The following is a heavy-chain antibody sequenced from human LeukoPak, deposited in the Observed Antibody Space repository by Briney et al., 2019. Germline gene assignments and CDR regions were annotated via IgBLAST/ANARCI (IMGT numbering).Heavy chain of an antibody. V-gene: IGHV3-23*01. CDR3: AKVGIAVAGTGYFDY. CDR2: ISGSGGGT. J-gene: IGHJ4*02. D-gene: IGHD6-19*01. CDR1: GFTFSSYA. Sequence: GGSLRLSCAASGFTFSSYAMSWVRQAPGKGLEWVSAISGSGGGTYYADSVKGRFTISRDNSKNTLYLQMNSLRAEDTAVYYCAKVGIAVAGTGYFDYWGQGTLVTVSS.